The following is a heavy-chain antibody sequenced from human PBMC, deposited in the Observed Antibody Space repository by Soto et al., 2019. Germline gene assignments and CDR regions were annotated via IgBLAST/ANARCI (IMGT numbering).Heavy chain of an antibody. CDR2: IIDTGAST. CDR3: AKGRGSGWAWYFDN. CDR1: GFTFKESA. D-gene: IGHD6-19*01. Sequence: PXGSLKLSCAASGFTFKESAMNWVRQAPGKGLEWVASIIDTGASTRYAESVRGRLSISRDNSKNTLYLQMNSLRGEDTAVYYCAKGRGSGWAWYFDNWGQGTLVTVSS. V-gene: IGHV3-23*01. J-gene: IGHJ4*02.